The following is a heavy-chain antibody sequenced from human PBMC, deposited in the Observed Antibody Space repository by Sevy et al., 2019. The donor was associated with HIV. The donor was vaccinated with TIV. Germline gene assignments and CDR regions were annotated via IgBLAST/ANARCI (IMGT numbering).Heavy chain of an antibody. V-gene: IGHV3-7*01. Sequence: GGSLRLSCAASGFTFSSYWMSWVRQAPGKGLRWVATINQDGSETFYVDSVKGRFTISRHNPRKSLYLQMNSLSAEDTAVYYCARLFYGSADYWGQATLVTVSS. CDR3: ARLFYGSADY. CDR2: INQDGSET. J-gene: IGHJ4*02. CDR1: GFTFSSYW. D-gene: IGHD3-10*01.